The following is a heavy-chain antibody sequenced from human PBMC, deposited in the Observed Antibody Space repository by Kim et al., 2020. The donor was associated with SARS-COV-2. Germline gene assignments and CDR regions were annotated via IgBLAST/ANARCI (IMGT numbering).Heavy chain of an antibody. CDR1: GGSISSGDYY. Sequence: SETLSLTCTVSGGSISSGDYYWSWIRQPPGKGLEWIGYIYYSGSTYYNPSLKSRVTISVDTSKNQFSLKLSSVTAADTAVYYCASRNYDSSGYYTGDPFDYWGQGTLVTVSS. V-gene: IGHV4-30-4*01. D-gene: IGHD3-22*01. CDR2: IYYSGST. CDR3: ASRNYDSSGYYTGDPFDY. J-gene: IGHJ4*02.